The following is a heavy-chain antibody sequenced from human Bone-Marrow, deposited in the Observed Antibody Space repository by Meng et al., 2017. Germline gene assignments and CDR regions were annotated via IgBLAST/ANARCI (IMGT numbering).Heavy chain of an antibody. V-gene: IGHV1-3*01. D-gene: IGHD6-13*01. CDR2: INAGNGQT. Sequence: QGQLVPLGAEVKKPGASVKLSCEASGYSFTSYAIHWVRQAPGESLEWMGWINAGNGQTKYSERFQGRVAIARDTSANTAYMELSSLTSEDTAVYYCARGGIAAAAYSDHWGQGTLVTVSS. J-gene: IGHJ4*02. CDR3: ARGGIAAAAYSDH. CDR1: GYSFTSYA.